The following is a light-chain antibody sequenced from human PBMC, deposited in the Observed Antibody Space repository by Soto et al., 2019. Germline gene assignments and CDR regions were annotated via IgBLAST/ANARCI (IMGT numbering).Light chain of an antibody. CDR2: GAS. J-gene: IGKJ3*01. V-gene: IGKV3-15*01. CDR1: QSVSSN. CDR3: QQYNSWPPFT. Sequence: EMVMTQSPATLSVSPGERATLSCRASQSVSSNLAWYQQKPGQAPRLLIYGASTRAPGIPARFSGSGSGTEFTLTISSLQSEDFAVYYCQQYNSWPPFTFGPGTRVDIK.